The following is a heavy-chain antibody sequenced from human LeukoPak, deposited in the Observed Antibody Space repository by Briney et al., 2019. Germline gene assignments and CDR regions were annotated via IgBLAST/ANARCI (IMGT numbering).Heavy chain of an antibody. CDR2: ISRSGSTI. V-gene: IGHV3-11*01. CDR1: RFSFSDYY. Sequence: PGCSLTLSYAASRFSFSDYYLSWIRQAPAKGLAGVSYISRSGSTIYNADSVKGRFTISRDNAKNSLYLQMNSLRAEDTAVYYCARDRLRIFGVVTYMFDYWGQGTLVTVSS. J-gene: IGHJ4*02. CDR3: ARDRLRIFGVVTYMFDY. D-gene: IGHD3-3*01.